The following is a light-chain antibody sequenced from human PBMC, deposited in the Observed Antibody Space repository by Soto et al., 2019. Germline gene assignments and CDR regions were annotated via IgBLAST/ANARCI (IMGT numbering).Light chain of an antibody. J-gene: IGKJ2*01. CDR2: GAS. Sequence: DIVMTQSPATLSVSPGERATLSCRASQSVSSNLACYQQKRGQAPRLLIYGASTSATAIPARFSCSGSGTEFTLTISSLESEDFAGYYSQHYNNWSASYTFGHGTKLEIK. CDR1: QSVSSN. CDR3: QHYNNWSASYT. V-gene: IGKV3-15*01.